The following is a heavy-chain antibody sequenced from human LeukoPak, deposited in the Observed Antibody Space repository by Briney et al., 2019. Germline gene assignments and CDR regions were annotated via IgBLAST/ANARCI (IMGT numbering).Heavy chain of an antibody. CDR2: IYSGGNT. V-gene: IGHV3-66*04. J-gene: IGHJ4*02. Sequence: GGSLRLSCATSGFTVSSNYMNWVRQAPGKGLEWVSSIYSGGNTYYADSVKGRFTISRDNSKNTLYLQMNSLRAEDTGLYYCARHRRYCSGDNCYSGHDYWGQGTLVIVSS. CDR3: ARHRRYCSGDNCYSGHDY. CDR1: GFTVSSNY. D-gene: IGHD2-15*01.